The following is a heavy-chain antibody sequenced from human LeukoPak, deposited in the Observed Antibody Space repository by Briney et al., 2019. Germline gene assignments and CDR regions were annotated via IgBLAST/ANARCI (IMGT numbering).Heavy chain of an antibody. CDR2: IRHSGST. CDR1: GGFISSYY. Sequence: SETLSLTCIVSGGFISSYYWSWIRQPPGKGLEWIGEIRHSGSTNYNPSLKSRVTMSVDTSKNQFSLKLSSVTAADTAVYYCARRGSWSYYYAMDVWGQGTTVAVSS. D-gene: IGHD6-13*01. V-gene: IGHV4-34*01. J-gene: IGHJ6*02. CDR3: ARRGSWSYYYAMDV.